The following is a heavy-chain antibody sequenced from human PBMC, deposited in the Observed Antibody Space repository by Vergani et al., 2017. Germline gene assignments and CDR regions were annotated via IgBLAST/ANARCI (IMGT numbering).Heavy chain of an antibody. CDR3: ASVGTIFGVVTDYYYYMDV. D-gene: IGHD3-3*01. V-gene: IGHV1-69*01. CDR1: GGTFSSYA. Sequence: QVQLVQSGAEVKKPGSSVKVSCKASGGTFSSYAISWVRQAPGPGLEWMGGSIPIFGTANYAQKFQGRVTITADESTSTAYMGLSSLRSEDTAVYYCASVGTIFGVVTDYYYYMDVWGKGTTVTVSS. CDR2: SIPIFGTA. J-gene: IGHJ6*03.